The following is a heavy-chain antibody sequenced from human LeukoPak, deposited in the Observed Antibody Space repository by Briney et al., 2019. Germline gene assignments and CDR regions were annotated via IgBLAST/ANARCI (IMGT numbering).Heavy chain of an antibody. CDR2: ISSSSYI. J-gene: IGHJ6*02. D-gene: IGHD4-11*01. CDR3: ARDDYPDYYYYGMDV. CDR1: GFTFSSYS. Sequence: PGGSLRLSCAASGFTFSSYSMNWVRQAPGKGLEWVSSISSSSYIYYADSVKGRFTISRDNAKNSLYLQMNSLRAEDTAVYYCARDDYPDYYYYGMDVWGQGTTVTVSS. V-gene: IGHV3-21*01.